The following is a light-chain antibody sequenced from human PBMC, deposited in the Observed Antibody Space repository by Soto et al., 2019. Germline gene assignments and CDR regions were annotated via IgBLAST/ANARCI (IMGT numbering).Light chain of an antibody. CDR2: DAS. Sequence: ASQWTKSQSSLSASVGDRVTITFRASQGISSALAWYQQKPGKAPKLLIYDASSLESGVPSRFSGSGSGTDFTLTISCLQPDDFATYYCQQFNNYITFGQGTRLEIK. CDR1: QGISSA. J-gene: IGKJ5*01. V-gene: IGKV1D-13*01. CDR3: QQFNNYIT.